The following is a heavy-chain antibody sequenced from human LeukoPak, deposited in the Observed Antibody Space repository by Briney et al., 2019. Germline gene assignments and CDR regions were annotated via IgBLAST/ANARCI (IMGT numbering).Heavy chain of an antibody. CDR3: ARRGVPAAPYYYYYYMDV. V-gene: IGHV4-30-2*02. Sequence: SQTLSLTCTVSGGSISSGGYYWSWIRQPPGKGLEWIGYIYHSGSTYYNPSLKSRVTISVDTSKNQFSLKLSSVTAADTAVYYCARRGVPAAPYYYYYYMDVWGKGTTVTVSS. CDR1: GGSISSGGYY. D-gene: IGHD2-2*01. CDR2: IYHSGST. J-gene: IGHJ6*03.